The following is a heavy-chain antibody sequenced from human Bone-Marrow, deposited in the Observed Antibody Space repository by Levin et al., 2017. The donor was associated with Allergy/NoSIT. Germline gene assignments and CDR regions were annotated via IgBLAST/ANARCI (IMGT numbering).Heavy chain of an antibody. D-gene: IGHD3-10*01. Sequence: SETLSLTCAVYGGSFSGYYWSWIRQPPGKGLEWIGEINHSGSTNYNPSLKSRVTISVDTSKNQFSLKLSSVTAADTAVYYCARERIQDYGSGSYPYYYYYMDVWGKGTTVTVSS. CDR3: ARERIQDYGSGSYPYYYYYMDV. CDR1: GGSFSGYY. CDR2: INHSGST. V-gene: IGHV4-34*01. J-gene: IGHJ6*03.